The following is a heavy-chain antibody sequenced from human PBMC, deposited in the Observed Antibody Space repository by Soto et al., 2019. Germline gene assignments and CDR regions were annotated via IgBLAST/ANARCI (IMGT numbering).Heavy chain of an antibody. CDR1: GFTVSSNY. J-gene: IGHJ6*02. CDR3: ARDKGSLGYCSSTSCDMDRRGMDV. V-gene: IGHV3-53*01. CDR2: IYSGGST. Sequence: GGSLRLSCAASGFTVSSNYMSWVRQAPGKGLEWVSVIYSGGSTYYADSVKGRFTMSRDNSKHTLYLQMNSRRAEDTAVYYCARDKGSLGYCSSTSCDMDRRGMDVWGQGTTVTVSS. D-gene: IGHD2-2*02.